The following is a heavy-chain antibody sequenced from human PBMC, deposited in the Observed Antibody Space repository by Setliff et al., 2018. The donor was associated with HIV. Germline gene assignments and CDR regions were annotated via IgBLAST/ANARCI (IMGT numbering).Heavy chain of an antibody. Sequence: GPTLVNPTQTLTLTCTFSGLSLSTSGVGVGWIRQSPGKALEWLAFIYWNNNKHYSTSLKSRLTVTKDTSKNRVVFTMANMDPVDTATYYCAYSGRQLRGPYFDFWGQGTPVTVSS. CDR1: GLSLSTSGVG. V-gene: IGHV2-5*01. CDR3: AYSGRQLRGPYFDF. CDR2: IYWNNNK. D-gene: IGHD1-1*01. J-gene: IGHJ4*02.